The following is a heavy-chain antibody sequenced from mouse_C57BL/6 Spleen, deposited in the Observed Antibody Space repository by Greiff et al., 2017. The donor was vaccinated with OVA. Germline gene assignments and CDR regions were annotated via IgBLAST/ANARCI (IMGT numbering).Heavy chain of an antibody. CDR1: GYTFTGYW. CDR3: ASRPLDY. CDR2: IDPSDSYT. J-gene: IGHJ2*01. Sequence: QVQLQQSGAELMKPGASVKLSCKATGYTFTGYWIEWVKQRPGQGLEWIGEIDPSDSYTNYNQKFKGKATLTVDTSSSTAYMQLSSLTSEDSAVYYCASRPLDYWGQGTTLTVSS. V-gene: IGHV1-50*01.